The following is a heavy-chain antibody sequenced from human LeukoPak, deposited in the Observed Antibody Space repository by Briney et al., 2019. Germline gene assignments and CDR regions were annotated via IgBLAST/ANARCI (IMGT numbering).Heavy chain of an antibody. D-gene: IGHD6-6*01. CDR2: INTDGRST. CDR1: GFTFRLYW. J-gene: IGHJ4*02. Sequence: GGSLRLSYAASGFTFRLYWMHWVRQVTGKGLVWVSRINTDGRSTSYADSVKGRFTVSRDNAKNTLYLQMNSLRAEDTAVYYCARDPSSSSWYDYWGEGTLVTVSS. V-gene: IGHV3-74*01. CDR3: ARDPSSSSWYDY.